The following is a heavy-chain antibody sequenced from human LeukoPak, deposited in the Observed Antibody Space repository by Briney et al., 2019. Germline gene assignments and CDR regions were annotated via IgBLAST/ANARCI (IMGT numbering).Heavy chain of an antibody. J-gene: IGHJ5*02. Sequence: PGGSLRLSCAASGFTFSSNAMTWVRQAPGKGLEWVSTISANGFTTYYADSVRGRFTISRDNAKNSLYLQMNSLRAEDTAVYYCARGGGIAALGNWFDPWGQGTLVTVSS. CDR1: GFTFSSNA. D-gene: IGHD6-13*01. V-gene: IGHV3-21*01. CDR2: ISANGFTT. CDR3: ARGGGIAALGNWFDP.